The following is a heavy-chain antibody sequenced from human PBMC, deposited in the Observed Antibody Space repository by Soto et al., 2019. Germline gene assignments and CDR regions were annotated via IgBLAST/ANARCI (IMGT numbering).Heavy chain of an antibody. CDR3: AGHSGGSLGLFDY. D-gene: IGHD2-15*01. CDR1: GGSISSYY. J-gene: IGHJ4*02. CDR2: IYYSGST. Sequence: SETLSLTCTVSGGSISSYYWSWIRQHPGKGLEWIGYIYYSGSTYYNPSLKSRVTISVDTSKNQFSLKLSSVTAADTAVYYCAGHSGGSLGLFDYWGQGTLVTVSS. V-gene: IGHV4-59*06.